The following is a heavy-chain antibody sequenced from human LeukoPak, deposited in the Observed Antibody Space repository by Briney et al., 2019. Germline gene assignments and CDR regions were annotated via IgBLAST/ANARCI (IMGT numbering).Heavy chain of an antibody. Sequence: SETLSLTCAVYGGSFSGYYWSWLRQPPGKGLVWIGEINHSGSTNSSPSTKSSVSISVDTSKNQVSLKLSSVTAADTAVYYCARGRGSYYYGSGSYSDVWGKGTTVTVSS. CDR2: INHSGST. CDR1: GGSFSGYY. V-gene: IGHV4-34*01. CDR3: ARGRGSYYYGSGSYSDV. D-gene: IGHD3-10*01. J-gene: IGHJ6*04.